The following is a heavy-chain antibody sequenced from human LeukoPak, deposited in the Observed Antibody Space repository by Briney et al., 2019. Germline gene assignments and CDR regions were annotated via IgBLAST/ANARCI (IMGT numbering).Heavy chain of an antibody. D-gene: IGHD1-26*01. CDR3: ARASGSYSRGAFDI. Sequence: SETLSVTCTVSGGSIDNHFWNWIRQPPGKGLEWIGNIHYSGSTNYNPSLKSRVTISVDTSKNQFSLKLSSVTAADTAVYYCARASGSYSRGAFDIWGQGTMVTVSS. V-gene: IGHV4-59*11. J-gene: IGHJ3*02. CDR2: IHYSGST. CDR1: GGSIDNHF.